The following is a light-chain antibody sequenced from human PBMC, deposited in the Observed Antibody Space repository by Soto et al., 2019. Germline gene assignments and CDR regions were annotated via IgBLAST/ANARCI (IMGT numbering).Light chain of an antibody. J-gene: IGLJ2*01. Sequence: QSVLTQPPSVSGAPGQRVTISCTGSSSNIGAGYDVHWYQQLPGTAPKLLIYGNSNRPSGVPDRFSGSKSGTSASLAITGLQAEDEADYYCAAWDDSLSVVFGGGTKVTVL. CDR3: AAWDDSLSVV. V-gene: IGLV1-40*01. CDR1: SSNIGAGYD. CDR2: GNS.